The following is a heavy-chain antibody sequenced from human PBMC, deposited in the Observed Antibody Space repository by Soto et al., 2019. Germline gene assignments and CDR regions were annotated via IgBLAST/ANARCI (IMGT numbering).Heavy chain of an antibody. CDR3: ARGGAVTGRFEY. J-gene: IGHJ4*02. D-gene: IGHD4-4*01. Sequence: EVQLVESGGDLVQPGGSLRLSCAASGFTFSGYWMSWVRQAPGKGLEWVASIKEAGSEKYYVDSVKGRFTISRDNAKNSLYLQMNSLRVEDTAVYYCARGGAVTGRFEYWGQGTLVTVSS. CDR1: GFTFSGYW. CDR2: IKEAGSEK. V-gene: IGHV3-7*01.